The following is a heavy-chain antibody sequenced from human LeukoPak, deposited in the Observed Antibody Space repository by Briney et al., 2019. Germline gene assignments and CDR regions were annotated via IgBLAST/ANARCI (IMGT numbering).Heavy chain of an antibody. CDR1: GFTFSSYW. D-gene: IGHD4-17*01. CDR2: INSDGSST. J-gene: IGHJ6*03. CDR3: ARDLGRLRSYYYMDV. V-gene: IGHV3-74*01. Sequence: GGSLRLSCAASGFTFSSYWMHWVRQAPGKGLVWVSRINSDGSSTSYADSVKGRFTISRDNAKNTLYLQMNSLRAEDTAVYYCARDLGRLRSYYYMDVWGKGTTVTVSS.